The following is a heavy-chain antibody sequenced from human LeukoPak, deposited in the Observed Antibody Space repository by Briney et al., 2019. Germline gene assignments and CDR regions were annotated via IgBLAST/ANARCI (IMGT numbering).Heavy chain of an antibody. CDR1: GYTFTSYD. CDR2: MSPNSGNT. V-gene: IGHV1-8*01. D-gene: IGHD5-18*01. J-gene: IGHJ3*02. CDR3: ARVRGYSYGYGSIDAFAI. Sequence: GASVKVSCKASGYTFTSYDINWVRQATGQGLEWMGWMSPNSGNTGYAQKFQDRVTMTRNTSISTAYMELSSLRSEDTAVYYCARVRGYSYGYGSIDAFAIWGQGTMITVSS.